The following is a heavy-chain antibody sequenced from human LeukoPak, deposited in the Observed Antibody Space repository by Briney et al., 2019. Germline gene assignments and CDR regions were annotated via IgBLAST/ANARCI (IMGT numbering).Heavy chain of an antibody. V-gene: IGHV3-48*01. CDR3: AKDTQWSGYYDDAFDI. Sequence: SGGSLRLSCAASGFTFSAYSMNWVRQAPGKGLEWVSYISSSSSTIYYADSVKGRFTISRDNAKKSLYLQLNSLRAEDTAVYYCAKDTQWSGYYDDAFDIWGQGTMVTVSS. CDR2: ISSSSSTI. D-gene: IGHD3-3*01. CDR1: GFTFSAYS. J-gene: IGHJ3*02.